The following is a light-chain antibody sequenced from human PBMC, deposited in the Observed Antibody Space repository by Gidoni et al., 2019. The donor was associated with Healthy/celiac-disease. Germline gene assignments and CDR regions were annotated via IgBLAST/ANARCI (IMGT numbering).Light chain of an antibody. CDR3: AAWDESLNGVV. J-gene: IGLJ2*01. V-gene: IGLV1-44*01. CDR1: SSNIGSNT. CDR2: SNN. Sequence: HSVLTQPPSASGTPVQRVTISCSGSSSNIGSNTVNWYQQLPGTAPKLLIYSNNQRPSGVPDRFSGSKSGTSASLAISGLQSEDEADYYCAAWDESLNGVVVGGGTKLTVL.